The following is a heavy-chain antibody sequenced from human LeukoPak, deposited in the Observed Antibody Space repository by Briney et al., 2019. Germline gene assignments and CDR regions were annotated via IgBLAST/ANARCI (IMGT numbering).Heavy chain of an antibody. V-gene: IGHV3-48*01. J-gene: IGHJ4*02. CDR2: ISSISRTI. D-gene: IGHD5-24*01. CDR1: GFTFSSYS. CDR3: ARDSKDGYNWIYLDY. Sequence: QSGGSLRLSCSASGFTFSSYSMNWVRQAPGKGLEWVSYISSISRTIYYADSVKGRFTISRDNAKNSLYLQMNSLRVEDTAVYYCARDSKDGYNWIYLDYWGQGTLVTVSS.